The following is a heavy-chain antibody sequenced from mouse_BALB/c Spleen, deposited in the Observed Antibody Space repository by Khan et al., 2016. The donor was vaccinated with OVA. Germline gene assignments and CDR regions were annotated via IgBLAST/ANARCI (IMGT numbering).Heavy chain of an antibody. Sequence: QVQLKQSGADLAKPGASVKMSCTASGYTFTTYWIHWIKQRPGQGLEWIGYINPSTGYTEYKKNFKEKATWTADESSRTAYMQLNSLTSADSSVCYCARREFYGLFAYWGQGTLVTVSA. J-gene: IGHJ3*01. D-gene: IGHD1-1*02. CDR3: ARREFYGLFAY. CDR2: INPSTGYT. CDR1: GYTFTTYW. V-gene: IGHV1-7*01.